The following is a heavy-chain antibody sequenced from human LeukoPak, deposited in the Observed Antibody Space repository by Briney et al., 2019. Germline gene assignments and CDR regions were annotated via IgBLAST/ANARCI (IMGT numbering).Heavy chain of an antibody. CDR1: GYTFTGYY. V-gene: IGHV1-2*02. CDR3: ARAAGVYYYYGMDV. CDR2: INPNSGGT. Sequence: ASVKVSCKASGYTFTGYYMHWVRQAPGQGLEWMGWINPNSGGTNYAQKFQGRVTMTRDTSISTAYMELSRLRSDDTAVYYCARAAGVYYYYGMDVWGQGTTVTVS. D-gene: IGHD6-13*01. J-gene: IGHJ6*02.